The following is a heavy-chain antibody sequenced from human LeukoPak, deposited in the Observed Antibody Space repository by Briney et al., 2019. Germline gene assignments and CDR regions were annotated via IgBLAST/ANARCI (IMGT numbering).Heavy chain of an antibody. CDR2: ISWDGSST. CDR1: GFNFDDYA. V-gene: IGHV3-9*03. D-gene: IGHD1-1*01. CDR3: AKDRGNSRYYYYMDV. Sequence: GGSLCLSCAASGFNFDDYAMHWVRQAPGKGLEWVSSISWDGSSTGYAESVKGRFTISRDSAMNSLYLQMNSLRAEDMALYYCAKDRGNSRYYYYMDVWGRGTAVTVSS. J-gene: IGHJ6*03.